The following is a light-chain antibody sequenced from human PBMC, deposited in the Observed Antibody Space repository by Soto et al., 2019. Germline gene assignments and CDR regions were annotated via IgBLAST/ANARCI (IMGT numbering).Light chain of an antibody. CDR2: DAS. Sequence: EIVLTQSPATLSLSPGERATLSCRASQSVSSYLAWYQQKPGQAPRLLIYDASNRATGIPDRFSGSGSGTDFTLTIGRLEPEDFAVYYCQHYGSSTAFGQGTRVEIK. CDR3: QHYGSSTA. CDR1: QSVSSY. J-gene: IGKJ1*01. V-gene: IGKV3-20*01.